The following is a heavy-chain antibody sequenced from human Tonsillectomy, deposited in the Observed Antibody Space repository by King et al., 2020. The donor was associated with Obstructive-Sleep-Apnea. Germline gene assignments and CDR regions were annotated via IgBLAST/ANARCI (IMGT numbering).Heavy chain of an antibody. Sequence: VQLVESGGGLVQPGRSLRLSCAASGFSFDDYAMHWVRQAPGKGLEWVSGINWNSGNIAYADSVKGRFTIPRDNAKNCLYLQMNSLRAGDTALYYCVKDRAGGVPDAFDIWGQGTMVTVSS. CDR3: VKDRAGGVPDAFDI. CDR2: INWNSGNI. J-gene: IGHJ3*02. D-gene: IGHD3-16*01. V-gene: IGHV3-9*01. CDR1: GFSFDDYA.